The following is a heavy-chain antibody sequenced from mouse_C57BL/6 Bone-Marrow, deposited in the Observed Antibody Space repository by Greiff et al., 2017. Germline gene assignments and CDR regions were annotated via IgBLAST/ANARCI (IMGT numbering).Heavy chain of an antibody. J-gene: IGHJ4*01. Sequence: QVQLKVSDAELVQPGASAKITCKVSGYTFTDHTIHWMKQRPEQGLEWIGYIYPRDGSTKHNEKFKGKATLTVDKSSSIAYMQLNSLTSEDSAVYFCARYPLFYAMDYWGQGTSVTVSS. V-gene: IGHV1-78*01. CDR3: ARYPLFYAMDY. D-gene: IGHD6-1*01. CDR2: IYPRDGST. CDR1: GYTFTDHT.